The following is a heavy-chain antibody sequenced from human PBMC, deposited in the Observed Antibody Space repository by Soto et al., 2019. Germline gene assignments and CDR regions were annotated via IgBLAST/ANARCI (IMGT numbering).Heavy chain of an antibody. CDR1: GFTFSIYS. CDR2: ISGSGGST. D-gene: IGHD1-1*01. V-gene: IGHV3-23*01. J-gene: IGHJ4*02. Sequence: QLLESGGGLVQPGGSLRLSCAASGFTFSIYSMNWVRQAPGKGLEWVSLISGSGGSTHYADSVEGRFTISRDNAKNSLFLQMNALRVEDTAVYYCARTGDGHHDFLDYWGQGILVSVSS. CDR3: ARTGDGHHDFLDY.